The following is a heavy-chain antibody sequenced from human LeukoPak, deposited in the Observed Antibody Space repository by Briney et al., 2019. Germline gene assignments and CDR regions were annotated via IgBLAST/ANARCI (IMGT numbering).Heavy chain of an antibody. J-gene: IGHJ4*02. CDR1: GFIFSSYA. D-gene: IGHD3-22*01. CDR2: ISGSGGST. CDR3: ASYYYDSSGYYSD. Sequence: GGSLRLSCSASGFIFSSYAMHWVRQAPGKGLEWVSAISGSGGSTYYADSVKGRFTISRDNSKNTLYLQMNSLRAEDTAVYYCASYYYDSSGYYSDWGQGTLVTVSS. V-gene: IGHV3-23*01.